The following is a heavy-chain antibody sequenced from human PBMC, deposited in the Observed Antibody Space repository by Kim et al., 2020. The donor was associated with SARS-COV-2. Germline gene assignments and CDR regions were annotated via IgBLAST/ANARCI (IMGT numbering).Heavy chain of an antibody. CDR3: VSKASSGWIFDY. Sequence: YYADSVKGRFTNSRDNSKNTLYLQMNSRRAEDTAVYYCVSKASSGWIFDYWGQGTLVTVSS. J-gene: IGHJ4*02. V-gene: IGHV3-23*01. D-gene: IGHD6-19*01.